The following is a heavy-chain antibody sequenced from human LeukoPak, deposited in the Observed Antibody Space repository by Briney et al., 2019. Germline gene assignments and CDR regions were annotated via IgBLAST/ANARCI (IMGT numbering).Heavy chain of an antibody. J-gene: IGHJ3*02. D-gene: IGHD6-13*01. CDR2: IYYRGST. Sequence: PSETLSLTCTVSGGSINISYWSWIRQPPGKGLEWIGYIYYRGSTNYNPSLKSRVTISVDTSKNQYSLKLSSVTAADTAVYYCARSGVFTGYDAFDIWGRGTRVTVSS. CDR3: ARSGVFTGYDAFDI. CDR1: GGSINISY. V-gene: IGHV4-59*08.